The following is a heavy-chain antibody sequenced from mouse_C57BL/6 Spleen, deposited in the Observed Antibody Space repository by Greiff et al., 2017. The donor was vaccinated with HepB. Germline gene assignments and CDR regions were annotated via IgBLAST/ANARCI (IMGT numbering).Heavy chain of an antibody. V-gene: IGHV1-72*01. CDR2: IDPNRGGT. J-gene: IGHJ3*01. Sequence: QVQLQQPGAELVKPGASVKLSCKASGYTFTSYWMHWVKQRPGRGLEWMGRIDPNRGGTKYNEKFKSKGTLTVDKPSSTAYMQLSSLTSEDSAVYYCARSGVYYYGSSLSWFAYWGQGTLVTVSA. CDR1: GYTFTSYW. CDR3: ARSGVYYYGSSLSWFAY. D-gene: IGHD1-1*01.